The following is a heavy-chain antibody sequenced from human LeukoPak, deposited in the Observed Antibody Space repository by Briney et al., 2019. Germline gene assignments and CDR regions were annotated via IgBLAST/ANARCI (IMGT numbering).Heavy chain of an antibody. D-gene: IGHD2-8*01. CDR2: VYSGGST. J-gene: IGHJ4*02. CDR3: ARDPPAVLIDTYG. Sequence: GGSLRLSCTASGFIVTNNYINWVRQAPGKGLEWVSLVYSGGSTYYADSVKGRFTISRDNSENMVYLQMNSLRAEDTAMYYCARDPPAVLIDTYGWGQGTLVTVSS. CDR1: GFIVTNNY. V-gene: IGHV3-66*01.